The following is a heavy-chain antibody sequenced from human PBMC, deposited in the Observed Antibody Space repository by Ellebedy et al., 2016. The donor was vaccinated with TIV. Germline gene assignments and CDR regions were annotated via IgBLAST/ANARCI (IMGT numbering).Heavy chain of an antibody. Sequence: KASCKGSGYSFTSYWISWVRQMPGKGLEWMGRIDPSDSYTKYSPSFQGHVTISADKSISTAYLQWSSLKASDTAMYYCSIAVDGTTWFDPWGQGTLVTVSS. CDR2: IDPSDSYT. D-gene: IGHD5-24*01. CDR3: SIAVDGTTWFDP. V-gene: IGHV5-10-1*01. CDR1: GYSFTSYW. J-gene: IGHJ5*02.